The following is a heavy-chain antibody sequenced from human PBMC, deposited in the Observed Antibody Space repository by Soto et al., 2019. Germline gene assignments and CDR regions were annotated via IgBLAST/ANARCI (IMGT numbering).Heavy chain of an antibody. CDR2: IYSRGNT. V-gene: IGHV4-59*12. CDR1: GGSISSYY. CDR3: ARGTYYFYMDV. J-gene: IGHJ6*03. Sequence: SETLSLTCTVSGGSISSYYWSWIRQPPGKGLEWIGYIYSRGNTNYNPSLKSRVTISLDTSDNQFSLTLSSVTAADTAVYYCARGTYYFYMDVWGKGTTVTVSS.